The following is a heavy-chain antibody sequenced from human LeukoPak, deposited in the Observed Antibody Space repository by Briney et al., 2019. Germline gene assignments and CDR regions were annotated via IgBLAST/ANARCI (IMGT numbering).Heavy chain of an antibody. CDR2: ISSSSSTI. Sequence: GGSLRLSCAASGFTFSSYSMNWVRQAPGKGLEWVSYISSSSSTIYYADSVKGRFTISRDNAKNSLYLQMNSLRDEDTAVYYCARDLTTFIRGLPLDYWGQGTLVTVSS. CDR1: GFTFSSYS. CDR3: ARDLTTFIRGLPLDY. D-gene: IGHD3-10*01. J-gene: IGHJ4*02. V-gene: IGHV3-48*02.